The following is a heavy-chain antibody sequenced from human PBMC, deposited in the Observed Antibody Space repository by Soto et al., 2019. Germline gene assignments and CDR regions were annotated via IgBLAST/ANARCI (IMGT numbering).Heavy chain of an antibody. CDR3: ARLAIDSTAMVTSDY. CDR1: GGTFSSYA. CDR2: IIPLFGTA. J-gene: IGHJ4*02. Sequence: QVQLVQSGAEVKKPGSSVKVSCKASGGTFSSYAISWVRQAPGQGLEWMGGIIPLFGTANYAQKFQGRVTITADESTSTAYRELSSLRSEDTAVYYCARLAIDSTAMVTSDYWGQGTLVTVSS. D-gene: IGHD5-18*01. V-gene: IGHV1-69*12.